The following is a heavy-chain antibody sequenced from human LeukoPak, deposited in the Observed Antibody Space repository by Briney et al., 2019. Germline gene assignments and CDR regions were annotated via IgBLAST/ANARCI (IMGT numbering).Heavy chain of an antibody. CDR3: ARLAPYYDSSGCMDY. CDR1: GYTFTSYD. CDR2: MNPNSGGT. D-gene: IGHD3-22*01. J-gene: IGHJ4*02. Sequence: ASVKVSCKASGYTFTSYDINWVRQATGQGLEWMGWMNPNSGGTNYAQKFQGRVTMTRDTSISTAYMELRSLRSDDTAVYYCARLAPYYDSSGCMDYWGQGTLVTVSS. V-gene: IGHV1-2*02.